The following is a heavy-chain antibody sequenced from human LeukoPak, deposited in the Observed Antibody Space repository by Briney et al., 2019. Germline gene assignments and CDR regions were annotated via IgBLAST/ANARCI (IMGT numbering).Heavy chain of an antibody. Sequence: GGSLRLSCAASGLTFSSYGMHWVRQAPGKGLEWVAVISYDGSNKYYADSVKGRFTISRDNSKNTLYPQMNSLRAEDTAVYYCAKDFGVLRFLEWLLWGQGTLVTVSS. CDR2: ISYDGSNK. D-gene: IGHD3-3*01. CDR1: GLTFSSYG. V-gene: IGHV3-30*18. CDR3: AKDFGVLRFLEWLL. J-gene: IGHJ4*02.